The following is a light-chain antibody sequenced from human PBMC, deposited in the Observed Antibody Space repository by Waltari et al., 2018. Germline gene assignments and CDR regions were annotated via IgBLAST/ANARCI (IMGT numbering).Light chain of an antibody. Sequence: SYDLTQPPSVSVSPGQTATITCFGDNLGDKYTSWYQQKPGQSPVLVIYEDNKRPPGIPERFSGSNSGNTATLTISGTQSMDEADYYCQAWDTFIFVFGLGTKVTVL. J-gene: IGLJ1*01. CDR1: NLGDKY. V-gene: IGLV3-1*01. CDR2: EDN. CDR3: QAWDTFIFV.